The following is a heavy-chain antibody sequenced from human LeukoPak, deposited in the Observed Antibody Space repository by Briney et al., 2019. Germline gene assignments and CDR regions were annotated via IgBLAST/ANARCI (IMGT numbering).Heavy chain of an antibody. D-gene: IGHD1-26*01. CDR3: ARDRGVYYMDV. CDR2: IYYSGST. CDR1: GGSISSYY. J-gene: IGHJ6*03. Sequence: SETLSLTCTVSGGSISSYYWSWIRQPPGKGLEWIGYIYYSGSTNYNPSLKSRVTISVDTSKNQFSLKLSSVTAADTAVYYCARDRGVYYMDVWGKGTTVTISS. V-gene: IGHV4-59*12.